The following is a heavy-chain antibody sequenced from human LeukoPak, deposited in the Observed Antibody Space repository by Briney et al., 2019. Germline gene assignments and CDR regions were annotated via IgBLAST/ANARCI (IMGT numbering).Heavy chain of an antibody. V-gene: IGHV1-18*04. D-gene: IGHD5-18*01. Sequence: ASVKVSCKASGYTFTDYYMHWVRQAPGQGLEWMGWISAYNGNTNYAQKLQGRVTMTTDTSTSTAYMELRSLRSDDTAVYYCARVFRYSSRGGYYYGMDVWGQGTTVTVSS. J-gene: IGHJ6*02. CDR2: ISAYNGNT. CDR1: GYTFTDYY. CDR3: ARVFRYSSRGGYYYGMDV.